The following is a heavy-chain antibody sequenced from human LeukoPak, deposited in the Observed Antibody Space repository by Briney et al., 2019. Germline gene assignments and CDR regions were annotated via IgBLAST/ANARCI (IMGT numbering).Heavy chain of an antibody. D-gene: IGHD4/OR15-4a*01. CDR2: ISSSLDSNI. CDR3: ARDDYGNWFDP. J-gene: IGHJ5*02. Sequence: GGSLRLSCAASGFTFNVYSMNWVRQAPGKGLEWVSFISSSLDSNIYYADSVKGRFTISRDNAKNSLYLQMSSLRAEDTAVYYCARDDYGNWFDPWGQGTLVTVSS. CDR1: GFTFNVYS. V-gene: IGHV3-48*04.